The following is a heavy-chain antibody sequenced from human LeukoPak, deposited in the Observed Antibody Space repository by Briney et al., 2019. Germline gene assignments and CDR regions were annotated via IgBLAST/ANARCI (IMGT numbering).Heavy chain of an antibody. Sequence: ASVKVSCKASGYTFTSYYMHWVRQAPGQGLEWMGIFNPSGGSTRYSQKFQGRVTMTRDTSTSTVYMDLSSLRSEDTAVYYCARGPRQLWLETSYYMDVWGKGTTVTISS. CDR1: GYTFTSYY. V-gene: IGHV1-46*01. CDR2: FNPSGGST. J-gene: IGHJ6*03. D-gene: IGHD5-18*01. CDR3: ARGPRQLWLETSYYMDV.